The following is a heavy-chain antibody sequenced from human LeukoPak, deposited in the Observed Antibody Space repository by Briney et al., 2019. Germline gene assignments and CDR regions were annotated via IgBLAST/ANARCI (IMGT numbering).Heavy chain of an antibody. D-gene: IGHD2-21*02. CDR2: IWYDGSNK. V-gene: IGHV3-33*06. Sequence: PGGSLRLSCAASGFTFSSYGMHWVRQAPGKGLEWVAVIWYDGSNKYYADSVKGRFTISRDNSKNTPYLQMNSLRAEDTAVYYCAKALEVTAIFDYWGRGNLVPVSS. CDR1: GFTFSSYG. CDR3: AKALEVTAIFDY. J-gene: IGHJ4*02.